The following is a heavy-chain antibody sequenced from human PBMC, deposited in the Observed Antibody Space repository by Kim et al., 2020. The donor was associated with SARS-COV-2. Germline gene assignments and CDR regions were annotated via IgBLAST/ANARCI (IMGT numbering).Heavy chain of an antibody. V-gene: IGHV3-23*01. Sequence: GGSLRLSCVASGFAFNSYAMTWVRQAPGKGLEWVSGISGSGSNTYYGDSVKGRFSISRDNPKKTVYVQMNSLRAEDTAVYYCATSRVGTAMDYYYYGMD. CDR1: GFAFNSYA. D-gene: IGHD5-18*01. J-gene: IGHJ6*01. CDR2: ISGSGSNT. CDR3: ATSRVGTAMDYYYYGMD.